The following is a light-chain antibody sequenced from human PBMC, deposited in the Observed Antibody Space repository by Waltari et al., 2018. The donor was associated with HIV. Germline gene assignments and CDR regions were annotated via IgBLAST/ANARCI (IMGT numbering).Light chain of an antibody. CDR2: GAS. V-gene: IGKV3-15*01. J-gene: IGKJ2*01. CDR1: QSVSGD. Sequence: ELVMTQSPATLSVSPGERATLSCRASQSVSGDLAWYQQKPGQAPRLLIHGASTRATGVPARFSGSGSGTEFTLTISGLQSDDLAIYYCQSRAFTFGQGTKLEIK. CDR3: QSRAFT.